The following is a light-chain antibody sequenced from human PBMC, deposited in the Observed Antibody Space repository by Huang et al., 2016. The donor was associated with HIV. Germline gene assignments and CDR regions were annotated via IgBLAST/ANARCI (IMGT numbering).Light chain of an antibody. CDR3: QQYNNWPPYT. Sequence: EIVMTQSPATLSVSPGEKDTLSCRASQSVSRHLAWYQQKPGQAPRLLIYDASTRATGIPARFSCSGSGTEFTLTISSLQSEDFAVYYCQQYNNWPPYTFGQGTKLEIK. CDR1: QSVSRH. V-gene: IGKV3-15*01. J-gene: IGKJ2*01. CDR2: DAS.